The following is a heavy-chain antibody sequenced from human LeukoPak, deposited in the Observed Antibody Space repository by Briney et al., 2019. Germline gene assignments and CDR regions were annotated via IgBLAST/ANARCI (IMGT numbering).Heavy chain of an antibody. CDR3: ARVRRISGYDTFDY. J-gene: IGHJ4*02. D-gene: IGHD5-12*01. Sequence: GGSLRLSCAASGFTFSSYEMNWVRQAPGKGLEWVSYISSSGSTIYYADSVKGRFTISRDNAKNSLYLQMNSLRAEDTAVYYCARVRRISGYDTFDYWGQGTLVTVSS. CDR2: ISSSGSTI. V-gene: IGHV3-48*03. CDR1: GFTFSSYE.